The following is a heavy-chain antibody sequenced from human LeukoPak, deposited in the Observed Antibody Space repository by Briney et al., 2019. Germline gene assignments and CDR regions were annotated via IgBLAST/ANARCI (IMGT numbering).Heavy chain of an antibody. CDR1: GYTFTSYG. CDR3: AIRAKIAARPTGSDAFDI. V-gene: IGHV1-18*01. CDR2: ISAYNGNT. Sequence: ASVKVSCKASGYTFTSYGISWVRQAPGQGLEWMGWISAYNGNTNYAQKLQGRVTMTTDTSTSTAYMELRSLRSDDTAVYYCAIRAKIAARPTGSDAFDIWGQGTMVTVSS. J-gene: IGHJ3*02. D-gene: IGHD6-6*01.